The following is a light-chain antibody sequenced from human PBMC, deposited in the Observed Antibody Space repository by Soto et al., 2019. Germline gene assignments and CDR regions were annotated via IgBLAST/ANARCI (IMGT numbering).Light chain of an antibody. CDR2: DVS. J-gene: IGLJ1*01. Sequence: QSALTQPASVSGSPGQSITISCTGTSSDVGGYNYVSWYQDHPGKAPKLMIYDVSNRPSGVSNRFSGSKSGNTASLTISGLHPEDEADYYCCSYTTSNTRQIVFGTGTKVTVL. CDR1: SSDVGGYNY. CDR3: CSYTTSNTRQIV. V-gene: IGLV2-14*03.